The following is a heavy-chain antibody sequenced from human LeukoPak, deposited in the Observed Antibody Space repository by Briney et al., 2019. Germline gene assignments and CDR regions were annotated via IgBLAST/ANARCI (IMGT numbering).Heavy chain of an antibody. CDR1: GGSISSDY. CDR3: ARTLGYCSSTSCSAPLGP. CDR2: IYYSGST. D-gene: IGHD2-2*01. V-gene: IGHV4-59*01. J-gene: IGHJ5*02. Sequence: SETLSLTCTVSGGSISSDYWSWIRQPPGKGLEWTGYIYYSGSTNYNPSLKSRVTISVDTSKNQFSLKLSSVTAADTAVYYCARTLGYCSSTSCSAPLGPWGQGTLVTVSS.